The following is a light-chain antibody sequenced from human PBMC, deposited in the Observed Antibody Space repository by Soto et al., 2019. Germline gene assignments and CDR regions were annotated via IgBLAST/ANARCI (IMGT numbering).Light chain of an antibody. J-gene: IGKJ3*01. V-gene: IGKV1-27*01. CDR3: QNSNSAPFT. CDR2: SAS. CDR1: HDISNY. Sequence: DIQMTQSPPSLSASVGDRVTITCRASHDISNYLAWYQQKPGKVPNLLIYSASTLKSGVPSRFSGSGSGTDFTLAISSLQPEDLGTDYCQNSNSAPFTFGPRTRVDI.